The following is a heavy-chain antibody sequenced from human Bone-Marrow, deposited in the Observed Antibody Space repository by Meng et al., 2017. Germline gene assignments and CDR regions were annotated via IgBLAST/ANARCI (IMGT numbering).Heavy chain of an antibody. CDR1: VFTFSSYC. J-gene: IGHJ4*02. D-gene: IGHD5-18*01. Sequence: GQSLNLSCAFSVFTFSSYCMSCARQAPGKGLEWVANIKQDGSEKYYVDSVKGRFTISRDNSKNTLYLQMNSLRAEDTAVYYCAKREVQLWLSALDYWGQGTLATVSS. CDR2: IKQDGSEK. V-gene: IGHV3-7*03. CDR3: AKREVQLWLSALDY.